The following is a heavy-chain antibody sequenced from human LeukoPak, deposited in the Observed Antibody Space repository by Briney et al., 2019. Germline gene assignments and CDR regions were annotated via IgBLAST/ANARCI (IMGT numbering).Heavy chain of an antibody. D-gene: IGHD6-19*01. Sequence: GGSLRLSCAASGFTFSSYAMHWVRQAPGKGLEWVAVIPYDGSNKYYADSVKGRFTISRDNSKNTLYLQMNSLRAEDTAVYYCARIPIPYSSGWYNWFDPWGQGTLVTVSS. CDR1: GFTFSSYA. CDR2: IPYDGSNK. J-gene: IGHJ5*02. CDR3: ARIPIPYSSGWYNWFDP. V-gene: IGHV3-30*04.